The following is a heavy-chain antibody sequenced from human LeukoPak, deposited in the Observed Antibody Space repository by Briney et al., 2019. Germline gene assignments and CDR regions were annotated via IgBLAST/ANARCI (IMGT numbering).Heavy chain of an antibody. D-gene: IGHD3-22*01. Sequence: GGSLRLSCVASGFTVSSNYMTWVRQAPGKGLEWVSVLFSGGTTSYAASVKGRFTISRDNSKNTLYLQMNSLRPEDTAVYYCARGDTKRTSGYYYYYDYWGQGTLVTVSS. CDR1: GFTVSSNY. CDR3: ARGDTKRTSGYYYYYDY. CDR2: LFSGGTT. J-gene: IGHJ4*02. V-gene: IGHV3-53*01.